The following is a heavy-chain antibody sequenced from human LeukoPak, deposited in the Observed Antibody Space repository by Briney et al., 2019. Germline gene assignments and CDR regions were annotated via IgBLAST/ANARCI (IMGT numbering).Heavy chain of an antibody. CDR1: GGSFSGYY. V-gene: IGHV3-11*01. CDR2: VSGSGDPI. D-gene: IGHD5-18*01. J-gene: IGHJ4*02. CDR3: ARDRGGPGYTYGQPLDY. Sequence: LSLTCAVYGGSFSGYYWSWIRQAPGKGLEWVSYVSGSGDPIYYADSVKGRFTISRDNARNSLYLQMNSLRAEDTAVYYCARDRGGPGYTYGQPLDYWGQGTLVTVSS.